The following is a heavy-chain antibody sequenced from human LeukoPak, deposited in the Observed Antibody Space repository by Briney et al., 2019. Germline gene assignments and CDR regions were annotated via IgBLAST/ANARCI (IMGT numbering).Heavy chain of an antibody. J-gene: IGHJ4*02. D-gene: IGHD5-12*01. CDR1: GGSLSGYY. V-gene: IGHV4-34*01. Sequence: SETLSLTCAVSGGSLSGYYWSWIRQPPGKGLEWIGEINHSGSTNYNPSLKSRVTISVDTSKNQFSLKLSSVTAADTAVYYCARATASGYLYYFDYWGQGTLVTVSS. CDR2: INHSGST. CDR3: ARATASGYLYYFDY.